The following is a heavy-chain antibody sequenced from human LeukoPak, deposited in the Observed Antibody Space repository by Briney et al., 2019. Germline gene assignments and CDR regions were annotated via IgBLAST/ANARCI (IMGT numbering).Heavy chain of an antibody. CDR3: ARSPVTIFGVGTHFDY. Sequence: PSQTLSLTCTVSGGSISSGGYYWSWIRQHPGKGLEWIGYIYYSGSTYYNPSLKSRVTISVDASKNQFSLKLSSVTAADTAVYYCARSPVTIFGVGTHFDYWGQGTLVTVSS. J-gene: IGHJ4*02. CDR2: IYYSGST. D-gene: IGHD3-3*01. CDR1: GGSISSGGYY. V-gene: IGHV4-31*03.